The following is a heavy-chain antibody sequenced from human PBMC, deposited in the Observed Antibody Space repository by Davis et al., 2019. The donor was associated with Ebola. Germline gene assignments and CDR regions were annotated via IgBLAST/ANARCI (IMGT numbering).Heavy chain of an antibody. CDR2: IYYSGST. V-gene: IGHV4-59*06. CDR3: ARDLTGPGAFDI. J-gene: IGHJ3*02. CDR1: GGSISSYY. Sequence: PSETLSLTCTVSGGSISSYYWSWIRQHPGKGLEWIGYIYYSGSTYYNPSLKSRVTISVDTSKNQFSLKLSSVTAADTAVYYCARDLTGPGAFDIWGQGTMVTVSS. D-gene: IGHD5-24*01.